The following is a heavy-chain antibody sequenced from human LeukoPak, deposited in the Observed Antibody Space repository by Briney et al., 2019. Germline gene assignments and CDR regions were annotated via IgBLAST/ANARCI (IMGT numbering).Heavy chain of an antibody. CDR3: ARARRDSGYYKVDY. CDR2: INHSGSA. Sequence: SETLSLTCAVYGGPLSGSYWSWIRQPPGKGLEWIGGINHSGSANYNPSLKSRVTLSIDKSKNQFSLNLNSVTAADTAVYYCARARRDSGYYKVDYWGQGTLVTVSS. J-gene: IGHJ4*02. V-gene: IGHV4-34*01. D-gene: IGHD3-3*01. CDR1: GGPLSGSY.